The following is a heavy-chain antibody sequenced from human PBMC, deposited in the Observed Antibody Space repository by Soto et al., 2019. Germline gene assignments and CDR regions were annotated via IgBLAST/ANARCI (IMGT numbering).Heavy chain of an antibody. J-gene: IGHJ3*02. CDR1: GDSISGDY. CDR3: ARLGVCGDGDSALELLCIVCVTIVSADPSHPLKPLSWGLSHQVDI. D-gene: IGHD2-21*02. CDR2: THYSETA. Sequence: SETLSLTCTVSGDSISGDYWSWVRQPPGKGLEWIGFTHYSETAYYNPSLKSRLTLSVDTSKNQLSLMLSSVTAADTAVYYCARLGVCGDGDSALELLCIVCVTIVSADPSHPLKPLSWGLSHQVDI. V-gene: IGHV4-59*12.